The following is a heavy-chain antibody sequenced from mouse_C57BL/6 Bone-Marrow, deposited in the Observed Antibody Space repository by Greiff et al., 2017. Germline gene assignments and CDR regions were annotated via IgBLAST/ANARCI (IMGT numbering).Heavy chain of an antibody. CDR3: VRQEYGNYFDY. J-gene: IGHJ2*01. V-gene: IGHV10-1*02. Sequence: VQLKESGGGLVQPKGSLKLSCAASGFTFNTYAMNWVRQAPGKGLEWVARIRSKSNNYATYYADSVKDRFTISRDDSQSMLYLQMNNLKTEDTAMYYCVRQEYGNYFDYWGQGTTLTVSS. CDR2: IRSKSNNYAT. CDR1: GFTFNTYA. D-gene: IGHD2-10*02.